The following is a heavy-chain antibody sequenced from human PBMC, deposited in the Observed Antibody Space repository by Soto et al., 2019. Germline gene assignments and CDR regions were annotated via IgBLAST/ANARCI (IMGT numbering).Heavy chain of an antibody. CDR3: TRGYYYGSSGYLFDY. V-gene: IGHV3-49*04. D-gene: IGHD3-22*01. CDR1: GFTFGDYG. J-gene: IGHJ4*02. CDR2: IRSKTYGGTA. Sequence: GGSLRLSCKTSGFTFGDYGLSWVRQAPGRGLEWVGFIRSKTYGGTAENAPSLKGRFTISRDDSKSIAYLQMNSPKTEDTAVYYCTRGYYYGSSGYLFDYWGPGTLVTVSS.